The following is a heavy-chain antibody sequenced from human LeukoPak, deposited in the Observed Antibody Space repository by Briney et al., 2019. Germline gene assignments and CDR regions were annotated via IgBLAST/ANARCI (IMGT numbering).Heavy chain of an antibody. D-gene: IGHD2-2*01. V-gene: IGHV3-23*01. Sequence: GGSLRLSCAASGFTFSSFAMRWVRQAPGKGLEWVSSIRGNGVSTYYEDSAKGRFTISRENTNNSLSLQMNSLRVEDTAVYYCAKRGSTTYHFDSWGQGTLVTVSS. CDR2: IRGNGVST. CDR3: AKRGSTTYHFDS. CDR1: GFTFSSFA. J-gene: IGHJ4*02.